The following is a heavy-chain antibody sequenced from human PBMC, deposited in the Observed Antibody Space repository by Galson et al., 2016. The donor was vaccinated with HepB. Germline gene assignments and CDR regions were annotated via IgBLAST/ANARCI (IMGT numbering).Heavy chain of an antibody. CDR3: ARWTGRSYGGFDAFNF. CDR2: IFYSGST. J-gene: IGHJ3*01. CDR1: GDSISSGGYY. D-gene: IGHD3-16*01. V-gene: IGHV4-31*03. Sequence: TLSLTCTVSGDSISSGGYYWSWIRQHPGKGLEWIGYIFYSGSTYYNPSLKSRVTISVDTSKNQFSLKLTSVTAADTAVYYCARWTGRSYGGFDAFNFWGQGTMVTVSS.